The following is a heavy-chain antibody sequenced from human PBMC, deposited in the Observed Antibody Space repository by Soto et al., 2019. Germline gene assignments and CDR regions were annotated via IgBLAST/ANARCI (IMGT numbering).Heavy chain of an antibody. D-gene: IGHD2-2*01. J-gene: IGHJ3*01. CDR3: ARRGST. Sequence: EVQLVESGGGLVQPGGSLRLSCVASGFTFSSSEMYWVRQAPGKGLEWVSYIHPAGQPIFFADSVKGRFTISRDNAKKSVYLQMNSLRAEDTAVYYCARRGSTWAQGTMVTVSS. CDR2: IHPAGQPI. V-gene: IGHV3-48*03. CDR1: GFTFSSSE.